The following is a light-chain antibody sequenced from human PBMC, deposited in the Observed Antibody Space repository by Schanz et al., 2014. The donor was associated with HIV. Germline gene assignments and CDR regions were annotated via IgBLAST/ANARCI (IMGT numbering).Light chain of an antibody. J-gene: IGKJ1*01. V-gene: IGKV1-9*01. CDR2: AAS. Sequence: IQLTQSPSSLSASVGDRVTITCRASQGISSYLAWYQQEPGKAPTFLIYAASTLQSGVPSRFSGIGSGTDFNLTISCLQPEDFATYFCQQYYEYPRTFGQGTKVEVK. CDR1: QGISSY. CDR3: QQYYEYPRT.